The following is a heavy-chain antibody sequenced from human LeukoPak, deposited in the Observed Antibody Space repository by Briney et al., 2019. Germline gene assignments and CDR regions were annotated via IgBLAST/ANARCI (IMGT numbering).Heavy chain of an antibody. CDR3: VAMFSSDYFDL. V-gene: IGHV4-59*03. Sequence: PSETLSLTCSVSDESIRSHYWGWVRQPPGKGLEWIAYIHNSGITNYNPFLKSRVTISVDTPKNQFSLKLSSVTAADTAIYHCVAMFSSDYFDLWGQGILVPVSS. CDR2: IHNSGIT. J-gene: IGHJ4*02. CDR1: DESIRSHY. D-gene: IGHD3-22*01.